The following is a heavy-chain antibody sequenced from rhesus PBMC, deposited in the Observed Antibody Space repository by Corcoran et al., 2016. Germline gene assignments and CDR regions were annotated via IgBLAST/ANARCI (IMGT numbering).Heavy chain of an antibody. CDR3: ARDLSGSYPYFDY. CDR2: IYGSGWGT. Sequence: QVQLQESGPGLVKPSETLSLTCAVSGGSISDDYYWSWIRQPPGKGLEWIGYIYGSGWGTNYNPSLNNRFTISIYTSKNQFSLKLSSVTAADTAVYYCARDLSGSYPYFDYWGQGVLVTVSS. CDR1: GGSISDDYY. D-gene: IGHD1-44*02. J-gene: IGHJ4*01. V-gene: IGHV4-106*01.